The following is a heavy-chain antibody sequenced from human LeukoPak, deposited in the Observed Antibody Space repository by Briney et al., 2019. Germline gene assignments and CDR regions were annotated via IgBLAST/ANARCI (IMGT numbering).Heavy chain of an antibody. Sequence: PSASVKVSCKASGYTFTSYDIDWVRQATGQGLEWMGWMNPNSGNTGYAQKLQGRVTMTRNTSISTAYMELSSLRSEDTAVYYCARGAYCSGGSCYYYGMDVWGQGTTVTVSS. CDR1: GYTFTSYD. D-gene: IGHD2-15*01. V-gene: IGHV1-8*01. CDR3: ARGAYCSGGSCYYYGMDV. J-gene: IGHJ6*02. CDR2: MNPNSGNT.